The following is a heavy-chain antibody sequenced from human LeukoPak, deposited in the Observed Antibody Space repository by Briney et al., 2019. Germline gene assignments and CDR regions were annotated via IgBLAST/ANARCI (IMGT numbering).Heavy chain of an antibody. Sequence: GASVKVSCKASGYTFTSYGISWVRQAPGQGLEWMGWISAYNGNTNYAQKLQGRVTMTTDTSTSTAYMELRSLRSDDTAVYYCAREVYYDILTGDYYYYYMDVWGKGTTVTISS. D-gene: IGHD3-9*01. CDR3: AREVYYDILTGDYYYYYMDV. J-gene: IGHJ6*03. CDR1: GYTFTSYG. CDR2: ISAYNGNT. V-gene: IGHV1-18*01.